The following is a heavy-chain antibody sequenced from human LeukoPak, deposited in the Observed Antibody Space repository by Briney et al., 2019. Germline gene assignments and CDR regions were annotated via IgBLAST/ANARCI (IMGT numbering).Heavy chain of an antibody. D-gene: IGHD2-21*01. CDR1: GGSISSYY. V-gene: IGHV4-59*01. J-gene: IGHJ4*02. CDR3: ARASEVWYFDY. Sequence: SETLSLTCTVSGGSISSYYWSWIRQPPGKGLEWIGYIYYSGSTNYNPSLKSRVTISVDTSKDQFSLKLSSVTAADTAVYYCARASEVWYFDYWGQGTLVTVSS. CDR2: IYYSGST.